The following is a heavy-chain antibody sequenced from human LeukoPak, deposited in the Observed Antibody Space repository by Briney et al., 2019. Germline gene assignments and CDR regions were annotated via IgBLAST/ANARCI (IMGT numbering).Heavy chain of an antibody. V-gene: IGHV3-7*04. CDR1: GFTFSGYW. CDR2: IKQDGSEK. D-gene: IGHD6-13*01. J-gene: IGHJ4*02. CDR3: ARGLLAAAGIDY. Sequence: GGSLRLSCAASGFTFSGYWMTWVGQAPGKGLEWVANIKQDGSEKNYVDSVKGRFTISRDNAKNSLYLQMNSLRADDTAVYYCARGLLAAAGIDYWGQGALVTVSS.